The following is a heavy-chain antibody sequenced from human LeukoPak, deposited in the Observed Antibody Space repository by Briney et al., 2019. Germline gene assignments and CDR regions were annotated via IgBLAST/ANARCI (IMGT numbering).Heavy chain of an antibody. J-gene: IGHJ6*03. CDR2: IHTSGST. CDR3: ARCPKLVWGYYYYMDV. Sequence: PSETLSLTCTVSGGSISSYYWNWIRQPAGKGLEWIGRIHTSGSTNYNPSLKSRVTMSVDTSKNQFSLKLSSVTAADTAVYYCARCPKLVWGYYYYMDVWGKGTTVTVSS. CDR1: GGSISSYY. V-gene: IGHV4-4*07. D-gene: IGHD3-16*01.